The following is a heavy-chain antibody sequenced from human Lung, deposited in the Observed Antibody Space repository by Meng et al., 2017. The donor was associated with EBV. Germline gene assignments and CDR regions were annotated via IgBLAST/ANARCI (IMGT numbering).Heavy chain of an antibody. D-gene: IGHD1-20*01. CDR2: INAGNGNT. V-gene: IGHV1-3*01. J-gene: IGHJ4*02. CDR3: ARDLFVEYNWNELGY. CDR1: VYTFTSYA. Sequence: VHLVQSGSEVNKPGASVMVSCXSSVYTFTSYAMHWVRQAPGQRLEWMGWINAGNGNTKYSQKFQGRVTITRDTSASTAYMELSSLRSEDTAVYYCARDLFVEYNWNELGYWGQGTLVTVSS.